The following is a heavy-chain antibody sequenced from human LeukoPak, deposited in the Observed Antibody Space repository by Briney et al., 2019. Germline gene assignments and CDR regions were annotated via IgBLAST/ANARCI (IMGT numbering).Heavy chain of an antibody. CDR1: GYTFTGYY. D-gene: IGHD6-13*01. Sequence: APVKVSCKASGYTFTGYYMHWVRQAPGQGLEWMGIINPSGGSTSYAQKFQGRVTMTRDMSTSTVYMELSSLRSEDTAVYYCARDSRIAAAGLDYWGQGTLVTVSS. V-gene: IGHV1-46*01. CDR3: ARDSRIAAAGLDY. CDR2: INPSGGST. J-gene: IGHJ4*02.